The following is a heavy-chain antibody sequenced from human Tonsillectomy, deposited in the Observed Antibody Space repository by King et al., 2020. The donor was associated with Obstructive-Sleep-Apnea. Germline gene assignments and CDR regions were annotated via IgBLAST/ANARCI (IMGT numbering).Heavy chain of an antibody. CDR3: AFGSGSSYYAMDV. CDR1: GASISSDF. J-gene: IGHJ6*02. D-gene: IGHD3-10*01. V-gene: IGHV4-59*01. CDR2: IYYSGST. Sequence: QLQESGPGLVQPSETLSLTCTVSGASISSDFWSWIRQPPGKGLEWIGYIYYSGSTYYNPSLKSRVTISVDRSKNQFSLKLSSVTAADTALYYCAFGSGSSYYAMDVWGQGTTVTVSS.